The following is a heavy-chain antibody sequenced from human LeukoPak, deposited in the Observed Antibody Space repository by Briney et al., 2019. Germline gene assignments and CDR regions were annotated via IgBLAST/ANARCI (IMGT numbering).Heavy chain of an antibody. CDR2: IYHSGST. CDR3: ARGSGSSWYTAATYWFDP. Sequence: SETLSLTCAVSGGSISSSNWWSWVRQPPGKGLEWIGEIYHSGSTNYNPSLKSRVTISVDKSKNQFSLKLSSVTAADTAVYYCARGSGSSWYTAATYWFDPWGQGTLVTVSS. V-gene: IGHV4-4*02. CDR1: GGSISSSNW. J-gene: IGHJ5*02. D-gene: IGHD6-13*01.